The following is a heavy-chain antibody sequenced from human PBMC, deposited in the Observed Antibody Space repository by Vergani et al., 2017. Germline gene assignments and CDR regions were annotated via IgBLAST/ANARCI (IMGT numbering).Heavy chain of an antibody. V-gene: IGHV3-21*02. CDR1: GFRFSSYG. CDR3: ARDLGYSYGPPGRYSFDP. D-gene: IGHD5-18*01. CDR2: ISSSSSYI. J-gene: IGHJ5*02. Sequence: VQLVESGGGVVQPGRSLRLSCAASGFRFSSYGMNWVRQAPGKGLEWVSSISSSSSYIYYADSVKGRFTISRDNAKNSLYLQMNSLRAEDTAVYYCARDLGYSYGPPGRYSFDPWGQGTLVTVSS.